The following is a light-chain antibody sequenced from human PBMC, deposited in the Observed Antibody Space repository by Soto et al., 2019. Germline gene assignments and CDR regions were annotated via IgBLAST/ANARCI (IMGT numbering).Light chain of an antibody. CDR2: DAS. CDR1: QSVDTS. Sequence: EIVLTQSPATLSLSPGERATLSCRASQSVDTSLAWYQQKPGQAPRLLIYDASNRATGIPARFRGSGSGTDFTLTIRSLEPEDFALYYCQQRSNWPRTFVQGAKVEIK. J-gene: IGKJ1*01. V-gene: IGKV3-11*01. CDR3: QQRSNWPRT.